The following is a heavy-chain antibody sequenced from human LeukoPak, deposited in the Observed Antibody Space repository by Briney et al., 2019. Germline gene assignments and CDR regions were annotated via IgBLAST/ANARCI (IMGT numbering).Heavy chain of an antibody. D-gene: IGHD1-26*01. J-gene: IGHJ4*02. CDR1: GYTFTSYY. CDR2: INPSGGST. CDR3: GSEVGDTLRDY. V-gene: IGHV1-46*01. Sequence: GASVKVSCKASGYTFTSYYMHWVRQAPGQGLEWMGIINPSGGSTSYAQKFQGRVTVTRDTSTSTVYVELSSLRSDDTAVYYCGSEVGDTLRDYWGQGTLVTVSS.